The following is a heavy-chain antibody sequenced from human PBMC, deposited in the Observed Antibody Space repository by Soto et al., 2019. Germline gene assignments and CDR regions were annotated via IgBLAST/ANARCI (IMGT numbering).Heavy chain of an antibody. CDR2: MNPNSGNT. Sequence: ASVKVSCKASGYTFTSYDINWVRQATGQGLEWMGWMNPNSGNTGYAQKFQGRVTMTRNTSISTAYMELSSLRSEDTAVYYCARGWTRNYYDFWSGYYYYFDYWGQGTLVTVSS. V-gene: IGHV1-8*01. CDR3: ARGWTRNYYDFWSGYYYYFDY. D-gene: IGHD3-3*01. CDR1: GYTFTSYD. J-gene: IGHJ4*02.